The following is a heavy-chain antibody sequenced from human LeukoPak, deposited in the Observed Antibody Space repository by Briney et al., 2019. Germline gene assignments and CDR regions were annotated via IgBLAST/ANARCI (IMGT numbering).Heavy chain of an antibody. CDR3: ATSGWNGGGGFDP. Sequence: SETLSLTCSVSGDSISNYYWTWIRQPPGKGLEWIGEVSHSGTTNYNSSLKSRVSMSVGASSTQFSLIMTSVTAADTAVYYCATSGWNGGGGFDPWGQGTLVIVSS. J-gene: IGHJ5*02. D-gene: IGHD3-16*01. CDR2: VSHSGTT. V-gene: IGHV4-34*01. CDR1: GDSISNYY.